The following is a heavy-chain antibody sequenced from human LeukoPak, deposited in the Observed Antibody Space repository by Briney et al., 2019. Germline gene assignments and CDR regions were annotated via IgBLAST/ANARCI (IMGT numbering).Heavy chain of an antibody. CDR3: ARHRGLPAANDY. V-gene: IGHV4-39*01. CDR1: GGSISSSSYY. CDR2: IYYSGST. J-gene: IGHJ4*02. Sequence: SETLSLTCTVSGGSISSSSYYWGWIRQPPGKGLEWIGSIYYSGSTYYNPSLKSRVTISVDTSKNQFSLKLSSVTAADTAVYYCARHRGLPAANDYWGQGTLVTVSS. D-gene: IGHD2-2*01.